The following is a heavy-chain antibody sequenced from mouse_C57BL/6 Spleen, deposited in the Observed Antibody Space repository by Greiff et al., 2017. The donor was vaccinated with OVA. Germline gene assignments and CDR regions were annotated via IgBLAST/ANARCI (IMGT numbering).Heavy chain of an antibody. CDR3: AREGGKGNY. Sequence: QVQLQQSGAELVRPGTSVKVSCKASGYAFTNYLIEWVKQRPGQGLEWIGVINPGSGGTNYNEKFKGKATLTADKSSSTAYMQLSSLTSEDAAVYFCAREGGKGNYWGQGTTLTVSS. V-gene: IGHV1-54*01. J-gene: IGHJ2*01. CDR2: INPGSGGT. CDR1: GYAFTNYL. D-gene: IGHD1-1*02.